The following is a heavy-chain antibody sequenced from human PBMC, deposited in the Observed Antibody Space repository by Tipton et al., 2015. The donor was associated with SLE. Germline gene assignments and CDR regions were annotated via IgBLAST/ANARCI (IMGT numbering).Heavy chain of an antibody. V-gene: IGHV3-11*04. Sequence: LSLTCAVYGGSFSGYYWSWIRQAPGKGLEWVSYISSSGSTIYYADSVKGRFTISRDNAKNSLYLQMNSLRAEDTAVYYCARGEQAFDIWGQGTMVTVSS. CDR1: GGSFSGYY. CDR2: ISSSGSTI. J-gene: IGHJ3*02. CDR3: ARGEQAFDI.